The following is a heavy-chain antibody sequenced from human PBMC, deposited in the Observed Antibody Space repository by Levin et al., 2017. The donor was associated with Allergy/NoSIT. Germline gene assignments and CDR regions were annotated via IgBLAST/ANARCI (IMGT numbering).Heavy chain of an antibody. V-gene: IGHV3-74*01. CDR1: GFPFSTHY. Sequence: PGGSLRLSCAGSGFPFSTHYMHWVRQAPGKGLVWVSRISDDTSKTNYADSVKGRFTISRDNAKDTLFLQMNSLRAEDTAVYYCARGIVGASVAFDIWGHGTLVTVSS. CDR3: ARGIVGASVAFDI. CDR2: ISDDTSKT. D-gene: IGHD1-26*01. J-gene: IGHJ3*02.